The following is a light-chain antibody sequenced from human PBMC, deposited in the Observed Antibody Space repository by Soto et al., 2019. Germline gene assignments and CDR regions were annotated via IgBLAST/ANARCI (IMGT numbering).Light chain of an antibody. CDR3: GSWDSSLSAYV. V-gene: IGLV1-51*01. Sequence: SELKQPPSVSAAPGQKVTISCSGRSSNIGGNSVSWYQQLPGTAPKLLIYDDNKRPSGVPDRFSGSKSGTSATLGITGFQTGDEADYYCGSWDSSLSAYVFGTGTKVTV. CDR2: DDN. CDR1: SSNIGGNS. J-gene: IGLJ1*01.